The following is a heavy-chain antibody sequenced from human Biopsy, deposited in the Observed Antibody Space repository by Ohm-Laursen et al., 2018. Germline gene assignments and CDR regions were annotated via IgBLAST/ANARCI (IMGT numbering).Heavy chain of an antibody. J-gene: IGHJ6*02. CDR1: GESFNGYY. CDR3: VRGVDYYDPYHYYALDV. Sequence: GTLSLTCVVYGESFNGYYWSWIRQTPGKGLEWIGEINHSGRTNYNPSLKSRVTISVDTSKNQFSLKVRSVTAADTAVYYCVRGVDYYDPYHYYALDVWGQGTTATVSS. D-gene: IGHD3-22*01. CDR2: INHSGRT. V-gene: IGHV4-34*01.